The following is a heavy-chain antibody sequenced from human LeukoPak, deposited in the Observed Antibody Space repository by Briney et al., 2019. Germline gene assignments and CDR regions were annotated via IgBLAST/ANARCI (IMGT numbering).Heavy chain of an antibody. D-gene: IGHD3-10*01. CDR1: EFSVGSNY. Sequence: GGSLRLSCAASEFSVGSNYMTWVRQAPGKGRGWVSLIYSGGSTYYADSVKGRFTISRDNSKNTRYLQMNSLRAEDTAVYYCATYKGKVRGVTIYYYYYMDVWGKGTTVTISS. J-gene: IGHJ6*03. CDR3: ATYKGKVRGVTIYYYYYMDV. V-gene: IGHV3-66*01. CDR2: IYSGGST.